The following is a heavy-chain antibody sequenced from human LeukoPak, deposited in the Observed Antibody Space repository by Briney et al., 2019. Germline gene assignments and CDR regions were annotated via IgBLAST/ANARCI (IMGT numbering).Heavy chain of an antibody. V-gene: IGHV3-23*01. CDR3: ARGYCSGGSCYNYSDY. D-gene: IGHD2-15*01. CDR1: GFTFSSYA. Sequence: GGSLRLSCAASGFTFSSYAMCWVRQAPGKGLEWVSFITTSGGSTSYADSVKGRFTISRDNSKNTLYLQMNSLRAEDTAVYYCARGYCSGGSCYNYSDYWGQGTLVTVSS. J-gene: IGHJ4*02. CDR2: ITTSGGST.